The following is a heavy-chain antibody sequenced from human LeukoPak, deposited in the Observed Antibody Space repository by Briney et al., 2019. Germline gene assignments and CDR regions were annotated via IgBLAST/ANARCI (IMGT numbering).Heavy chain of an antibody. Sequence: SVKVSCKASGGTFSSYAISWVRQAPGQGLEWMGGIIPIFGTANYAQKFQGRVTITTDESTSTAYMELSSLRSEDTAVYYCATLAGIAAAGTPGDWFDPWGQGTLVTVSS. CDR2: IIPIFGTA. V-gene: IGHV1-69*05. D-gene: IGHD6-13*01. CDR3: ATLAGIAAAGTPGDWFDP. CDR1: GGTFSSYA. J-gene: IGHJ5*02.